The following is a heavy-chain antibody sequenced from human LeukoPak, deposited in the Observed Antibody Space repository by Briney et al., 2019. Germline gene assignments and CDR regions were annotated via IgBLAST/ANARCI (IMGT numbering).Heavy chain of an antibody. D-gene: IGHD3-10*01. CDR3: ASQTATNYYPNY. CDR1: GGSISSGGYY. Sequence: RPSETLSLTCTVSGGSISSGGYYWSWIRQPPGKGLEWIGYIYHSGSTYYNPSLKSRVTISVDRSKNQFSLKLSSVTAADTAVYYCASQTATNYYPNYWGQGTLVTVSS. V-gene: IGHV4-30-2*01. J-gene: IGHJ4*02. CDR2: IYHSGST.